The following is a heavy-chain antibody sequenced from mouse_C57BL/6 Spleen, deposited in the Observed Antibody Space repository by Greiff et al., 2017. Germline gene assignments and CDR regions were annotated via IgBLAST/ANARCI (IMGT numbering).Heavy chain of an antibody. CDR3: ARQTGTGFDY. V-gene: IGHV5-9*01. Sequence: EVKLVESGGGLVKPGGSLKLSCAASGFTFSSYTMSWVRQTPEKRLEWVATLSGGGGNTYYPDSVKGRFTISRDNAKNTLYLQMSSLRSEDTALYYCARQTGTGFDYWGQGTTLTGSS. CDR2: LSGGGGNT. D-gene: IGHD4-1*01. J-gene: IGHJ2*01. CDR1: GFTFSSYT.